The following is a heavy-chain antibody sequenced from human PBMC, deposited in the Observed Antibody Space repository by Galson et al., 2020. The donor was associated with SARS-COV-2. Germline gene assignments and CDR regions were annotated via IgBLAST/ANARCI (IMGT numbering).Heavy chain of an antibody. V-gene: IGHV6-1*01. CDR3: VGSSGWAFDY. CDR2: TYYRSKWYN. Sequence: SQTLSLTCVISGDSVSSNSAAWNWIRQSPSRGLEWLGRTYYRSKWYNDYEVSVRGRITINPDTSKNQVSLQLNSMTPDDTAVYYCVGSSGWAFDYWGQGTLVTVSS. D-gene: IGHD6-19*01. J-gene: IGHJ4*02. CDR1: GDSVSSNSAA.